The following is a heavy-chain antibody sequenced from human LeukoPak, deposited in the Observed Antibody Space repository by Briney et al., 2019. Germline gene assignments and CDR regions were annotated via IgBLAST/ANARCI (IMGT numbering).Heavy chain of an antibody. D-gene: IGHD3-10*01. CDR3: ARGSPLLWTIDY. J-gene: IGHJ4*02. CDR2: IYHSGST. CDR1: GGSISSGGYS. Sequence: SETLSLTCAVSGGSISSGGYSWSRLRQPPGQGLEWIGYIYHSGSTCYNPPLKSRVTISVDRSKNQFSLKLSSVTAADTAVYYCARGSPLLWTIDYWGQGTLVTVSA. V-gene: IGHV4-30-2*01.